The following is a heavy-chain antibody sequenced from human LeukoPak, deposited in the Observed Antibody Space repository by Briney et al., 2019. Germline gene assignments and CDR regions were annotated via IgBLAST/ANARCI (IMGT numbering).Heavy chain of an antibody. CDR3: AREGLGYCSSTSCYTKAADI. CDR1: GGTFSSYA. CDR2: IIPIFGTA. D-gene: IGHD2-2*02. V-gene: IGHV1-69*05. Sequence: ASVKVSCKASGGTFSSYAISWVRQAPGQGLEWMGRIIPIFGTASYAQKFQGRVTITTDESTSTAYMELSSLRSEDTAVYYCAREGLGYCSSTSCYTKAADIWGQGTMVTVSS. J-gene: IGHJ3*02.